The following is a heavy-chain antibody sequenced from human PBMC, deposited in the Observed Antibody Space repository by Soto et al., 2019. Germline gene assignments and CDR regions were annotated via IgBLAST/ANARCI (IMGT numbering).Heavy chain of an antibody. CDR2: IWYDGSDK. D-gene: IGHD3-10*01. CDR1: GFTFSSYG. J-gene: IGHJ6*02. CDR3: ARVQGRWYGSGSYQGMDV. Sequence: QVQLVESGGGVVQPGRSLRLSCAASGFTFSSYGMYWVRQAPGKGLEWVAVIWYDGSDKYYADSVKGRFTISRDNSKNTRYMQMNSLRAEDTAVYYCARVQGRWYGSGSYQGMDVWGQGTTVTVSS. V-gene: IGHV3-33*01.